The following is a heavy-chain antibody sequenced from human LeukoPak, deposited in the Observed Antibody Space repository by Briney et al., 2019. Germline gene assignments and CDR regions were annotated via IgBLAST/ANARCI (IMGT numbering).Heavy chain of an antibody. J-gene: IGHJ4*02. CDR1: GYTFTSHS. CDR3: ARGGDYYGSGSYLSIFDY. CDR2: INAGNGNT. D-gene: IGHD3-10*01. Sequence: ASVKVSCKASGYTFTSHSIHWVRQAPGQRLEWMGWINAGNGNTKYSQKFQGRVTITRDTSANTAYMELSSLRSEDTAVYYCARGGDYYGSGSYLSIFDYWGQGTLVTVSS. V-gene: IGHV1-3*01.